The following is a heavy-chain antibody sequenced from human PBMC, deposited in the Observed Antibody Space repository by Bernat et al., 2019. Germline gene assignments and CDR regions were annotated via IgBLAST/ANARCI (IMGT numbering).Heavy chain of an antibody. D-gene: IGHD3-10*01. Sequence: QVQLQESGPGLVKPSQTLSRTCTVSGGSISSGSYYWSWIRQPAGKGLEWIGRSYTSGSTNYNPSLKSRVPISVATSKNQFSLKLSSVTAADTAVYYCASGVSYYYGSGSYYYYGMDVWGQGTTVTVSS. J-gene: IGHJ6*02. CDR2: SYTSGST. CDR1: GGSISSGSYY. V-gene: IGHV4-61*02. CDR3: ASGVSYYYGSGSYYYYGMDV.